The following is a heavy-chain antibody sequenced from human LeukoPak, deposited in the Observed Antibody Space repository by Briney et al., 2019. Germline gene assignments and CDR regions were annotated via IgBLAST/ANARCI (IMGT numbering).Heavy chain of an antibody. CDR3: ARAVSGDYYGMDV. V-gene: IGHV4-59*08. Sequence: SETLSLTCTVSGGSISNSYWSWVRKPPGKGLEWIGYTSYSGSTNYNPSLKSRVTMSVDTSTDQFSLRLISVAAADTAVYYCARAVSGDYYGMDVWGQGTTVTVSS. J-gene: IGHJ6*02. CDR1: GGSISNSY. CDR2: TSYSGST. D-gene: IGHD1-26*01.